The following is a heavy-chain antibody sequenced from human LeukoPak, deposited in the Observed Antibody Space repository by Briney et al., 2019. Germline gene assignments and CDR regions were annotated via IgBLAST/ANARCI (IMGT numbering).Heavy chain of an antibody. CDR2: ISAYNGNT. Sequence: GASVKVSCKASGYTFTSYGISWVRQAPGQGLEWMGWISAYNGNTNYAQKLQGRVTMTTDTSTSTAYMELSSLRSEDTAVYYCARVYYAGWFDPWGQGTLVTVSS. V-gene: IGHV1-18*04. CDR1: GYTFTSYG. D-gene: IGHD2-8*01. CDR3: ARVYYAGWFDP. J-gene: IGHJ5*02.